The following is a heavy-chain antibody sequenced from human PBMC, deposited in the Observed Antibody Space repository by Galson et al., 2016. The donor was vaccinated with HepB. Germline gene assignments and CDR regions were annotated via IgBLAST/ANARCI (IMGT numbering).Heavy chain of an antibody. CDR1: GFTFSSYA. D-gene: IGHD3-16*02. Sequence: SLRLSCAASGFTFSSYAMNWVRQAPGKGLEWVSIISDRDGTTHYADSVKGRFTISRDNSKNTLYLQMNSLRAEDTAVYYCAKVRHMVTFGGVIVVPLDFWGRGTLVTVSS. CDR3: AKVRHMVTFGGVIVVPLDF. J-gene: IGHJ4*02. V-gene: IGHV3-23*01. CDR2: ISDRDGTT.